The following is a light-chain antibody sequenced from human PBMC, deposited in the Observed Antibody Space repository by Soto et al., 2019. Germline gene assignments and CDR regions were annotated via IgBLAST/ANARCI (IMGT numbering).Light chain of an antibody. V-gene: IGKV1-39*01. CDR1: QSISSN. Sequence: DIPMTQSPSSLSASVGDRVTITCRASQSISSNLNWYQQKPGKAPKLLIYAASSLQSGVPSRFSGSGSGEDFTLTSSSLQPEDFATYYCQQSYSTPFTFGQGTRLEIK. CDR3: QQSYSTPFT. J-gene: IGKJ5*01. CDR2: AAS.